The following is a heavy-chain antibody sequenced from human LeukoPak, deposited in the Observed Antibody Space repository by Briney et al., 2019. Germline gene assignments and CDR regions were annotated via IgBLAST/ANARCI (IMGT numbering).Heavy chain of an antibody. J-gene: IGHJ4*02. CDR1: GFTFSSYA. Sequence: GRSLRLSCAASGFTFSSYAMHWVRQAPGKGLEWVSAISGSGGSTYYADSVKGRFTISRDNSKNTLYLQMNSLRAEDTAVYYCAKGPYYDSSGYFYWGQGTLVTVSS. D-gene: IGHD3-22*01. CDR2: ISGSGGST. CDR3: AKGPYYDSSGYFY. V-gene: IGHV3-23*01.